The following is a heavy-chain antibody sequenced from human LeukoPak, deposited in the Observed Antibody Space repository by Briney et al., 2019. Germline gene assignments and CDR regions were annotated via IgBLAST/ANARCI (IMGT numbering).Heavy chain of an antibody. D-gene: IGHD2-2*01. CDR3: ARYCSSTSCYQDYYGMDV. J-gene: IGHJ6*02. Sequence: ASVKVSCKASGYTFTSYYMHWVRQAPGQGLEWMGWISAYNGNTNYAQKLQGRVTMTTDTSTSTAYMELRSLRSDDTAVYYCARYCSSTSCYQDYYGMDVWGQGTTVTVSS. CDR2: ISAYNGNT. CDR1: GYTFTSYY. V-gene: IGHV1-18*04.